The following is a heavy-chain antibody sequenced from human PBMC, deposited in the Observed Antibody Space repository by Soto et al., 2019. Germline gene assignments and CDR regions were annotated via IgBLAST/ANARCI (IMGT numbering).Heavy chain of an antibody. CDR2: IYHSGST. CDR1: GGSISSSNW. CDR3: ARRWGEGRVDY. J-gene: IGHJ4*02. Sequence: QVQLQESGPGLVKPSGTLSLTCAVSGGSISSSNWWSWVRQPPGKGLQWIGEIYHSGSTNYIPSLTSRVTLSVCNSRNQFSRKLSSVTAADTAGYYCARRWGEGRVDYWGQGALVTVSS. V-gene: IGHV4-4*02. D-gene: IGHD3-10*01.